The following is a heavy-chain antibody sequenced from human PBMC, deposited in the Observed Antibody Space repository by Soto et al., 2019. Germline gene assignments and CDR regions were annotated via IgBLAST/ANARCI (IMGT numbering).Heavy chain of an antibody. V-gene: IGHV3-21*01. J-gene: IGHJ6*02. Sequence: EVQLAESGGGLVKPGGSLRLSCAASGFTFHTYTMNWVRQAPGKGLEWVSSISSRSSYIYYADSVKGRFTISRDDARNSLYLQMSGLRVEDTAVYYCAREEVSRPNTYHGLGVWGQGTTVTVSS. CDR2: ISSRSSYI. CDR3: AREEVSRPNTYHGLGV. CDR1: GFTFHTYT.